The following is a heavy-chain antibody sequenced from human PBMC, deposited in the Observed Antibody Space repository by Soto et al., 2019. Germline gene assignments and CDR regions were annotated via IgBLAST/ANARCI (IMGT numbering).Heavy chain of an antibody. J-gene: IGHJ3*01. Sequence: QPGGSLRLSCAASGFDFRSYAMSWVRLAPGRGLEWVSTISAGGANTQVAETLRGRFTVVRDNSKDTLHLQMNTLRADDTAIYWCAKERYCSATSCYGGFDFWGQGTVVTVSS. CDR3: AKERYCSATSCYGGFDF. CDR2: ISAGGANT. CDR1: GFDFRSYA. D-gene: IGHD2-2*01. V-gene: IGHV3-23*01.